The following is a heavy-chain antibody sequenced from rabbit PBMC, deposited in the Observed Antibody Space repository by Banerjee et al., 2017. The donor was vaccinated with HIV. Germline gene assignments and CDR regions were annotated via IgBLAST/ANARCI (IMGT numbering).Heavy chain of an antibody. D-gene: IGHD8-1*01. CDR1: GFTLSSYW. Sequence: SLEESGGDLVKPGASLTLTCTASGFTLSSYWMCWVRQAPGKGLELIACVYSSSGSTYYASWAKGRFTITKTSSTTVTLQMTSLTAADTATYFRARDGGGTYYASRLELWGPGTLVTVS. CDR3: ARDGGGTYYASRLEL. J-gene: IGHJ4*01. V-gene: IGHV1S40*01. CDR2: VYSSSGST.